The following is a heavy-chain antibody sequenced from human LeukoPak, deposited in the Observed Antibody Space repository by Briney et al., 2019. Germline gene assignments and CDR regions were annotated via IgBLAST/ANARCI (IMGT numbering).Heavy chain of an antibody. CDR2: IYYSGST. Sequence: SETLSLTCTVSCGSISSYYWSWIRQPPGKGLEWIGYIYYSGSTNYNPSLKSRVTISVDTSKNQFSLKLSSVTAADTAVYYCARHPFDYWGQGTLVTVSS. J-gene: IGHJ4*02. V-gene: IGHV4-59*08. CDR3: ARHPFDY. CDR1: CGSISSYY.